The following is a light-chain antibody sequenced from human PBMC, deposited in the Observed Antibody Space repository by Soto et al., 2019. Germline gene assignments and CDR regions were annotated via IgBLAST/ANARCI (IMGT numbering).Light chain of an antibody. CDR3: QHRSNWPRT. J-gene: IGKJ1*01. CDR2: DAS. V-gene: IGKV3-11*01. CDR1: QSVSSY. Sequence: EIVLTQSQATLSLSPGERATLSCRASQSVSSYLAWYQQKPGQAPRLLMYDASNRATGIPARFSGSGSGTDFTLTISSLEPEDFAIYYCQHRSNWPRTFGQGTKVDIK.